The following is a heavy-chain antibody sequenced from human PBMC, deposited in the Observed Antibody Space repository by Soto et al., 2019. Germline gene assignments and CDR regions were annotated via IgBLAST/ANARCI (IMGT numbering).Heavy chain of an antibody. CDR2: ISYDGTEE. D-gene: IGHD3-3*02. V-gene: IGHV3-30*18. Sequence: PGGSLRLSCAASGFTFSSFGMHWVRQAPGKGLEWVAVISYDGTEEKYADSVKGRATVSRDNSKNTVYLQMNRLRGDDSAIYYCAKGRFDVVTISPFDHCGQGPLVTVYS. CDR1: GFTFSSFG. CDR3: AKGRFDVVTISPFDH. J-gene: IGHJ4*01.